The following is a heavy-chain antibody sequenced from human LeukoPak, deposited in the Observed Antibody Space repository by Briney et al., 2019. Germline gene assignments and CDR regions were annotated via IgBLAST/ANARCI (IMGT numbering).Heavy chain of an antibody. Sequence: SETLSLTCTVSGGSISGYYWTWIRQPPGKGLEWIGYIYYSGSTYYNPSLQSRVTISLDTSKNQFSLRLSSVTAADTAVYYCARPGVGSGRYGAFDIWGQGTMVAVSS. CDR1: GGSISGYY. J-gene: IGHJ3*02. D-gene: IGHD5-18*01. CDR3: ARPGVGSGRYGAFDI. CDR2: IYYSGST. V-gene: IGHV4-59*08.